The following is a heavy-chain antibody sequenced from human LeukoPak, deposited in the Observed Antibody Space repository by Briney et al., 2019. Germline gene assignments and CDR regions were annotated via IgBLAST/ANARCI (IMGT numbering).Heavy chain of an antibody. D-gene: IGHD3-3*01. CDR3: AKVHYDFWSGPGPFDY. CDR2: ISGSGGST. V-gene: IGHV3-23*01. J-gene: IGHJ4*02. CDR1: GFTFSSYA. Sequence: PGGSLRLSCAASGFTFSSYAMSWVRQAPGKGLEWVSAISGSGGSTYYVDSVKGRFTISRDNSKNTLYLQMNSLRAEDTAVYYCAKVHYDFWSGPGPFDYWGQGTLVTVSS.